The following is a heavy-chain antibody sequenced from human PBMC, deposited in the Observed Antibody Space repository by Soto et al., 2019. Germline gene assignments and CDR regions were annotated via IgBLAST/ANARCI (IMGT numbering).Heavy chain of an antibody. D-gene: IGHD2-2*01. Sequence: EVQLLESGGGLVQPGGSLRLSCAASGFTFSNYAMSWVRQAPGKGLEWVSAISGSGGSTYFADSVRGRFTISRDNSINTLYLQMNSLRAEDTAMYYCAKDRVPAARVDYDYWGQGTLVTVSS. CDR3: AKDRVPAARVDYDY. J-gene: IGHJ4*02. CDR1: GFTFSNYA. CDR2: ISGSGGST. V-gene: IGHV3-23*01.